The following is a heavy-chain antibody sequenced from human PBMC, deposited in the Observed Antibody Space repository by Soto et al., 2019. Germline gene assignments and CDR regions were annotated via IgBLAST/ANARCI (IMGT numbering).Heavy chain of an antibody. D-gene: IGHD2-21*02. J-gene: IGHJ4*02. CDR2: VNPSGGHT. Sequence: QVQLVQSGAEVKKPGASVKVSCKASGDTFTDYYIHWVRQAPGQGLEWMGTVNPSGGHTTYGQHHSGKMTTTRDTYSSTSYMELTSLTSEDTAVYYCARGGHVVVVTAALDYWGQGTLVTVSS. CDR1: GDTFTDYY. CDR3: ARGGHVVVVTAALDY. V-gene: IGHV1-46*01.